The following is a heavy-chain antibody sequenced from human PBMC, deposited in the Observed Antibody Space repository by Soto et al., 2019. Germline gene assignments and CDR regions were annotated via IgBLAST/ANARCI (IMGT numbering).Heavy chain of an antibody. V-gene: IGHV3-30*18. CDR1: GFTFSNYG. D-gene: IGHD2-2*01. CDR3: AKAVGYCSTTSCRDYYFYYGMDV. J-gene: IGHJ6*01. Sequence: VGSLRLSCAASGFTFSNYGMHWVRQAPGKGLEWVAVISYDGSNKYYADSVKGRFTTSRDNSKNTLYLQMNSLRAEDTAVYYCAKAVGYCSTTSCRDYYFYYGMDVWGQGTTVTVSS. CDR2: ISYDGSNK.